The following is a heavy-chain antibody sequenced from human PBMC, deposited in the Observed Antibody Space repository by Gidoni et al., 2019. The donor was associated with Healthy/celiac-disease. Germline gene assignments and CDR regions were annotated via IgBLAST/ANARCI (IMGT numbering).Heavy chain of an antibody. CDR1: GGSIRSSSYY. CDR2: IYYSGST. CDR3: ASHTLVAARRYYYYYGMDV. V-gene: IGHV4-39*01. Sequence: QLQLQESGPGLVKPSETLSLTCTVSGGSIRSSSYYWGWIRQPPGKGLEWIGSIYYSGSTYYNPSLKSRVTISVDTSKNQFSLKLSSVTAADTAVYYCASHTLVAARRYYYYYGMDVWGQGTTVTVSS. D-gene: IGHD6-6*01. J-gene: IGHJ6*02.